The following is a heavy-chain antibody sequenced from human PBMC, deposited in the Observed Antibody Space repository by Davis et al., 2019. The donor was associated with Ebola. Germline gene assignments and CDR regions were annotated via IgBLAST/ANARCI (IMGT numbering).Heavy chain of an antibody. D-gene: IGHD1-1*01. Sequence: SETLSLTCSVSGDSISNYYWSWIRQPPGKGPEWLGYIYYRGNTKYNPSLKSLITMSVDTSKNQFSLRLDSVTAADTAMYYCARTQPNYWYFDLWGRGTLVTVSS. CDR3: ARTQPNYWYFDL. J-gene: IGHJ2*01. CDR1: GDSISNYY. CDR2: IYYRGNT. V-gene: IGHV4-59*01.